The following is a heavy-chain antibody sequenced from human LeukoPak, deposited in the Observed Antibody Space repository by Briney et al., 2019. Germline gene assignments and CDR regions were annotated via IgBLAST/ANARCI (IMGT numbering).Heavy chain of an antibody. CDR2: IQSKTDDETT. CDR3: ARAGITIFGVVPTLYGMDV. V-gene: IGHV3-15*01. Sequence: GGSLRLSCATSGFTFNNAWMNWVRQAPGKGLEWVGRIQSKTDDETTDYAAPVKGRFTISRDNSKNTLYLQMNSLRAEDTAVYYCARAGITIFGVVPTLYGMDVWGQGTTVTVSS. J-gene: IGHJ6*02. D-gene: IGHD3-3*01. CDR1: GFTFNNAW.